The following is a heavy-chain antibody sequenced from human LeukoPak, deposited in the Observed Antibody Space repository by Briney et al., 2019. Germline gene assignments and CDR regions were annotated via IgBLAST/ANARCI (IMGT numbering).Heavy chain of an antibody. J-gene: IGHJ5*02. CDR2: MNPNSGNT. CDR3: ARVYVWLSPSNWFDP. Sequence: GASVKVSCKASGYTFTSYDINWVRQATGQGLEWMGWMNPNSGNTGYAQKFQGRVTITRNTSISTAYMELSSLRSEDTAVYYCARVYVWLSPSNWFDPWGQGTLVTVSS. D-gene: IGHD3-22*01. CDR1: GYTFTSYD. V-gene: IGHV1-8*03.